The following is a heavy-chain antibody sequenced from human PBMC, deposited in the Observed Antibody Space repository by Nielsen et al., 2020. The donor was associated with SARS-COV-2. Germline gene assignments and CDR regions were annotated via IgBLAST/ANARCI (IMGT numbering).Heavy chain of an antibody. CDR2: IYYSGST. CDR1: GGSISSYY. J-gene: IGHJ4*02. D-gene: IGHD6-6*01. V-gene: IGHV4-59*01. CDR3: ARGYSSSYFDY. Sequence: SETLSLTCTVSGGSISSYYRSRIRQPPGKGLEWIGYIYYSGSTNYNPSLKSRVTISVDTSKNQFSLKLSSVTAADTAVYYCARGYSSSYFDYWGQGTLVTVSS.